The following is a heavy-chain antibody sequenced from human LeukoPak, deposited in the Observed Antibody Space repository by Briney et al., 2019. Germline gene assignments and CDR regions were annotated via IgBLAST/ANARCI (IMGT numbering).Heavy chain of an antibody. J-gene: IGHJ6*03. CDR2: ISSSGSTI. V-gene: IGHV3-11*01. Sequence: GGSLRLSCAASGFTFSDYYMSWIRQAPGKGLEWVSYISSSGSTIFYADSVKGRFTISRDNAKNTLYLQMNSLRAEDTAIYYCAKNGDRGAYCTGGTCYPYFYYYMDVWGKGTTVTI. CDR1: GFTFSDYY. CDR3: AKNGDRGAYCTGGTCYPYFYYYMDV. D-gene: IGHD2-15*01.